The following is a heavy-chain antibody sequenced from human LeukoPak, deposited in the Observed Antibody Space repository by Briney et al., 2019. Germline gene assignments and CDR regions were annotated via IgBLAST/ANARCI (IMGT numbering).Heavy chain of an antibody. CDR3: ARGPLYGDYEGVPNWFDP. V-gene: IGHV3-23*01. Sequence: PGGSLRLSCAASGFTFSSYGMSWVRQAPGKGLEWVSAISGSGGSTYYADSVKGRFTISRDNAKNSLYLQMNSLRAEDTAVYYCARGPLYGDYEGVPNWFDPWGQGTLVTVSS. J-gene: IGHJ5*02. D-gene: IGHD4-17*01. CDR2: ISGSGGST. CDR1: GFTFSSYG.